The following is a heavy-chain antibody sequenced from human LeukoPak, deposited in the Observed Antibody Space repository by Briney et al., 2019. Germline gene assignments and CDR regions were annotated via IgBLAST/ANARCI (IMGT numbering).Heavy chain of an antibody. CDR2: INPNSGGT. Sequence: GASVKVSCKASGYTFTGYYMHWVRQAPGQGLEWMGWINPNSGGTNYAQKFQGWVTMTRDTSISTAYMELSRLRSDDTAVYYCARGGPGGTVTTVYYYGMDVWGQGTTVTVSS. CDR3: ARGGPGGTVTTVYYYGMDV. V-gene: IGHV1-2*04. CDR1: GYTFTGYY. J-gene: IGHJ6*02. D-gene: IGHD4-17*01.